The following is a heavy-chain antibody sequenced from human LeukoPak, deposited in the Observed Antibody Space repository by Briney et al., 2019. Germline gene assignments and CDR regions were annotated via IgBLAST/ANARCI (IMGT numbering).Heavy chain of an antibody. V-gene: IGHV4-34*01. CDR1: GGSFSGYY. J-gene: IGHJ4*02. D-gene: IGHD3-10*01. CDR3: ARAREGGYYNGSGFFDY. Sequence: SETLSLTCAVYGGSFSGYYWSWIRQPPGKGLEWIGEINHSGSTNYNPSLKSRVTISVDTSKNQFSLKLSSVTAADTPVYHCARAREGGYYNGSGFFDYWGQGTLVTVSS. CDR2: INHSGST.